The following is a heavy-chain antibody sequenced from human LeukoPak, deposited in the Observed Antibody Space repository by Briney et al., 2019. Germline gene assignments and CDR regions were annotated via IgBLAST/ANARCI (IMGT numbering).Heavy chain of an antibody. CDR1: GGTFSSYA. V-gene: IGHV1-69*05. Sequence: ASVKVSCKASGGTFSSYAISWVRQAPGQGLEWMGGIIPIFGTANYAQKFQGRVTITTVESTSTAYMELSSLRSEDTAVYYCARVSRSSSSGYYYYYMDVWGKGTTVTVSS. D-gene: IGHD6-6*01. CDR2: IIPIFGTA. CDR3: ARVSRSSSSGYYYYYMDV. J-gene: IGHJ6*03.